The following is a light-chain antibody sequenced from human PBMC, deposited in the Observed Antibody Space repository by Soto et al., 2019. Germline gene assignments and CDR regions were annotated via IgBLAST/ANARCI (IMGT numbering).Light chain of an antibody. CDR2: TSS. J-gene: IGKJ1*01. Sequence: DIQMTQSPSSQSASVGDRVTIAFQASQTENNFLNWYQQKAGKAPRLLISTSSSLQSGVPSRFSGSGSGIDFTLSINGLQPEDFATYYCQQSYSAPWTFGHGTRVEIK. CDR3: QQSYSAPWT. CDR1: QTENNF. V-gene: IGKV1-39*01.